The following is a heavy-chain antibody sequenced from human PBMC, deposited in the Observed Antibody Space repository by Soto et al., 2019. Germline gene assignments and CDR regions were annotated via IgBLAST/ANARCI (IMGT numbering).Heavy chain of an antibody. V-gene: IGHV4-30-4*01. D-gene: IGHD3-9*01. CDR1: GGSISGGVGGLYY. CDR2: IYDSGST. CDR3: ASDYDILTGYTFDP. Sequence: SETLSLTCTVSGGSISGGVGGLYYWSWIRQPPGKGLEWIGYIYDSGSTYYNPSLKSRVTISVDTSKHRFSLRLSSVTAADTAVYYCASDYDILTGYTFDPWGQGTLVTVSS. J-gene: IGHJ5*02.